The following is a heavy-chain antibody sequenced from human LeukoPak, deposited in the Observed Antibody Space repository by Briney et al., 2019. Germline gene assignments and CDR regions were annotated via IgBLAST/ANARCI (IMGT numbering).Heavy chain of an antibody. D-gene: IGHD6-13*01. CDR3: ARGDSSSWTFYYYYMDV. CDR2: IYHSGST. J-gene: IGHJ6*03. Sequence: KASETLSLTCTVSGYSISSGYYWGWIRQPPGKGLEWIGSIYHSGSTYYNPSLKSRVTISVDTSKNQFSLKLSSVTAADTAVYYCARGDSSSWTFYYYYMDVWGKGTTVTVSS. CDR1: GYSISSGYY. V-gene: IGHV4-38-2*02.